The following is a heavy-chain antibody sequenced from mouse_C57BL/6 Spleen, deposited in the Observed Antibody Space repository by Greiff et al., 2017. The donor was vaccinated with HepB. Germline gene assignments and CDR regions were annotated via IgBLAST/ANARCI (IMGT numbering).Heavy chain of an antibody. V-gene: IGHV1-82*01. J-gene: IGHJ2*01. CDR2: IYPGDGDT. D-gene: IGHD1-3*01. Sequence: VQLQQSGPELVKPGASVKISCKASGYAFSSSWMNWVKQRPGKGLEWIGRIYPGDGDTNYNGKFKGKATLTADKSSSTAYMQLSSLTSEDSAVYFCARLEVGDYWGQGTTLTVSS. CDR3: ARLEVGDY. CDR1: GYAFSSSW.